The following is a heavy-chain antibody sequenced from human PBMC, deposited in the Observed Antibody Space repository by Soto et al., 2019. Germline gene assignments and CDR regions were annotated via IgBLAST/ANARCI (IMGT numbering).Heavy chain of an antibody. D-gene: IGHD4-17*01. CDR3: AREYGRLDF. CDR2: ISGGSGYT. CDR1: GFTLSDFH. Sequence: PGWSLRLSCGASGFTLSDFHMSLIRQAPGKGLEWVSYISGGSGYTKYAEPVKGRFTISRDSAKNSLYLQMNSLRAEDTAVYYCAREYGRLDFWGEGTLVTVSS. J-gene: IGHJ4*02. V-gene: IGHV3-11*06.